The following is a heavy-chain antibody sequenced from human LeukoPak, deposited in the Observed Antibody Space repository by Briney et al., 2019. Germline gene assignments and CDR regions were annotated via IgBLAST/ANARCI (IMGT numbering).Heavy chain of an antibody. CDR2: IIPILGIA. V-gene: IGHV1-69*04. CDR1: GGTFSSYA. Sequence: GASVKVSCKASGGTFSSYAISWVRQAPGQGLEWMGRIIPILGIANYAQKFQGRVTMTRNTSISTAYMELSSLRSEDTAVYYCTLFTLQTGTPSIDYWGQGTLVTVSS. D-gene: IGHD1-1*01. J-gene: IGHJ4*02. CDR3: TLFTLQTGTPSIDY.